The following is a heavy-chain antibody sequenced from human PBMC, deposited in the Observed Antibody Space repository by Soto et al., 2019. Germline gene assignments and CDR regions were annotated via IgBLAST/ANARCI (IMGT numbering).Heavy chain of an antibody. D-gene: IGHD4-17*01. J-gene: IGHJ5*02. V-gene: IGHV4-59*08. CDR2: IYYSGST. CDR3: ATGYGDYVGWFDP. Sequence: SETLSLTCTVSGGSISSYYWSWIRQPPGKGLEWIGYIYYSGSTNYNPSLKSRVTISVDTSKNQFSLKLSSVTAADTAVYYCATGYGDYVGWFDPWGQGTLVTVSS. CDR1: GGSISSYY.